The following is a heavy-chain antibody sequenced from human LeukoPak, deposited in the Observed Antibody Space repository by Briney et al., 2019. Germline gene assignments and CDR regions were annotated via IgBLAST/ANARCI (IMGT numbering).Heavy chain of an antibody. Sequence: ASVKVSCKASGYTFTGYYMHWVRQAPGQGLEWMGWINPNSGGTNYAQKFQGRVTMTRDTSISTAYMELSRLRSDDTAVYYCARDTAYGSGSYYGNWGQGTLVTVSS. CDR1: GYTFTGYY. CDR2: INPNSGGT. V-gene: IGHV1-2*02. J-gene: IGHJ4*02. CDR3: ARDTAYGSGSYYGN. D-gene: IGHD3-10*01.